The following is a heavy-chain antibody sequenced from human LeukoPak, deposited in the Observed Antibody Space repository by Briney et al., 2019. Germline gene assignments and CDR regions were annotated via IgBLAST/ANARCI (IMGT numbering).Heavy chain of an antibody. CDR2: IYHSGGT. D-gene: IGHD1-26*01. V-gene: IGHV4-38-2*01. J-gene: IGHJ3*02. CDR1: GYSISSGYY. CDR3: ARLGSYLSAFDI. Sequence: SETLALTCAVSGYSISSGYYWGWIRQPPGKGLEWIGSIYHSGGTYYNPSLKSRVTISVDTSKNQFSLKLSSVTAADTAVYYCARLGSYLSAFDIWGQGTMVTVSS.